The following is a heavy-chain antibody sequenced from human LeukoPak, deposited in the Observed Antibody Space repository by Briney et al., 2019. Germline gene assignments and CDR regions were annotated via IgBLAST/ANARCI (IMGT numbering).Heavy chain of an antibody. V-gene: IGHV4-38-2*02. Sequence: SETLSLTCTVSGYSISTNYYWAWIRQSPRTGMEWIASVYHNGETYYNPSLKSRVIIPVDTSKNEFSLRLTSVTAADTAVYYCVTPRSWELSDMAVWGKGTTVIVSS. D-gene: IGHD1-26*01. CDR1: GYSISTNYY. CDR2: VYHNGET. CDR3: VTPRSWELSDMAV. J-gene: IGHJ6*03.